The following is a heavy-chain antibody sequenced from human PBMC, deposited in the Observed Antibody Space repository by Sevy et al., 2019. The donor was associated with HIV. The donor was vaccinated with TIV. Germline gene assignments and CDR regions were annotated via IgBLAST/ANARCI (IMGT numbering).Heavy chain of an antibody. Sequence: GGSLRLSCVVSGLTFSSDSMNWVRQAPGKGLEWLAYISSSSRTINYADSVEGRFTISRDNDKKSVFLQMNNLRDEDSATHYCARDVDTPFVRSFDSWGQGTLVTVSS. D-gene: IGHD5-18*01. CDR3: ARDVDTPFVRSFDS. J-gene: IGHJ4*02. CDR1: GLTFSSDS. CDR2: ISSSSRTI. V-gene: IGHV3-48*02.